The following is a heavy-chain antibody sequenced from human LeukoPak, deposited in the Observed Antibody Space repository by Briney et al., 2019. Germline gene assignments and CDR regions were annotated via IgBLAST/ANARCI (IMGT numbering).Heavy chain of an antibody. CDR3: ARDSGGSYYTDY. Sequence: GGSLRLSCAASGFTFSSYWMHWVRQAPGKGLEWVSVIYSGGGTYYADSVKGRFTISRDNSKNTLYLQMNSLRAEDTAVYYCARDSGGSYYTDYWGQGTLVTVSS. J-gene: IGHJ4*02. D-gene: IGHD1-26*01. V-gene: IGHV3-66*01. CDR2: IYSGGGT. CDR1: GFTFSSYW.